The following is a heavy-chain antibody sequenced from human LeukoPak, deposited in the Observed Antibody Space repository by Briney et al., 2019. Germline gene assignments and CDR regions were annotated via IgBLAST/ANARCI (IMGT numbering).Heavy chain of an antibody. D-gene: IGHD3-3*01. CDR1: GYAFNSYG. Sequence: ASVKVSCKASGYAFNSYGIRWVREAPGQGLEWMAYINAYDGNTNYAQNFQGRVTMTTDTSTTTGYMELRSLRSDDTAVYYCARVGTITIFGGDYWGQGTLVTVSS. CDR3: ARVGTITIFGGDY. CDR2: INAYDGNT. J-gene: IGHJ4*02. V-gene: IGHV1-18*01.